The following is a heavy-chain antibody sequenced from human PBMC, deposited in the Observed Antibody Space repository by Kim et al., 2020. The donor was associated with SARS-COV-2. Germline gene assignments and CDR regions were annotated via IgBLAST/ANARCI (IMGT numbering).Heavy chain of an antibody. CDR1: GFTFSSYA. J-gene: IGHJ5*02. CDR3: ASWTNWFDP. D-gene: IGHD3-3*01. Sequence: GGSLRLSCAASGFTFSSYAMHWVRQAPGKGLEWVAVISDDGSNKYYADSVKGRFTISRDNSKNTLYLQMNSLRAEDTAVYYCASWTNWFDPWGQGTLVTVSS. CDR2: ISDDGSNK. V-gene: IGHV3-30-3*01.